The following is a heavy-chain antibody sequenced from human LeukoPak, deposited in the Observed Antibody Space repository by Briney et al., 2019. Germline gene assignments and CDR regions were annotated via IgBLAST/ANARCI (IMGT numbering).Heavy chain of an antibody. D-gene: IGHD3-22*01. CDR3: VRVGGGNYYDSSGYYGLGAGLDY. Sequence: GSSVKVSCKASGGTFSSYAISWVRQAPGQGLEWMGGIIPIFGTANYAQKFQGRVTITTDESTSTAYMELSSLRSEDTAVYYCVRVGGGNYYDSSGYYGLGAGLDYWGQGTLVTVSS. V-gene: IGHV1-69*05. J-gene: IGHJ4*02. CDR1: GGTFSSYA. CDR2: IIPIFGTA.